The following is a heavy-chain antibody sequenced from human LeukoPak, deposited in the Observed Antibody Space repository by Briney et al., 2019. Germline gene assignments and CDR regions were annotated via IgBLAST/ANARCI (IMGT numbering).Heavy chain of an antibody. Sequence: PSETLSLTCTVSGGSISSYYWSWIRQPPGKGLEWIGYIYYSGSTNYNPSLKSRVTISVDTSKNQFSLKLSSVTAADTAVYYCARQNGSGSYCSFDYWGQGTLVTVSS. J-gene: IGHJ4*02. CDR2: IYYSGST. D-gene: IGHD3-10*01. CDR3: ARQNGSGSYCSFDY. V-gene: IGHV4-59*08. CDR1: GGSISSYY.